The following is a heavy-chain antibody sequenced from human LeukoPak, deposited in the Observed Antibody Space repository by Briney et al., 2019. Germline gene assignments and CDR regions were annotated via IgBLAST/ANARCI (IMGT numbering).Heavy chain of an antibody. CDR3: ARHRQRSSGYSGSGHDGFDI. V-gene: IGHV4-34*01. J-gene: IGHJ3*02. CDR2: INHGGST. Sequence: SETLSLTCAVYGGSFSGDFWSWIRQSPGKGPEWIGEINHGGSTTYSPSLKSQVTISVDTSKNQFSLNLTSVTAADTAMYYCARHRQRSSGYSGSGHDGFDIWGQGTMVTVSS. CDR1: GGSFSGDF. D-gene: IGHD3-22*01.